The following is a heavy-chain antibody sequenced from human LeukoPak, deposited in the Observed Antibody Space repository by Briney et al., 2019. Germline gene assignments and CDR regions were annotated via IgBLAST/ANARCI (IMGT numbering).Heavy chain of an antibody. D-gene: IGHD3-22*01. J-gene: IGHJ6*03. CDR1: GGSISSYY. V-gene: IGHV4-4*07. Sequence: SETLSLTCTVSGGSISSYYWSWIRQPAGKGLEWIGRIYTSGSTNYNPSLKSRVTISVDTSKNQFSLKLSSVTAADTAVYYCARDQRYYDSSGYYYYHYMDVWGKGTTVTVSS. CDR3: ARDQRYYDSSGYYYYHYMDV. CDR2: IYTSGST.